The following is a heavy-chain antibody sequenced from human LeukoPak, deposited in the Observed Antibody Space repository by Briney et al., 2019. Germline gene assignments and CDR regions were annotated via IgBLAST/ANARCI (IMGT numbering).Heavy chain of an antibody. D-gene: IGHD4-17*01. CDR1: GFTFSAYG. V-gene: IGHV3-30*18. Sequence: GGSLRLSCAASGFTFSAYGMHWVRQAPGKGLEWVAVISDDGRHIYYADSVKGRFTISRDSSKNTLYLQMNSLRTEDTAVYYCAKPVHETNSGTYGIDYWGQGPLVTVSS. CDR2: ISDDGRHI. J-gene: IGHJ4*02. CDR3: AKPVHETNSGTYGIDY.